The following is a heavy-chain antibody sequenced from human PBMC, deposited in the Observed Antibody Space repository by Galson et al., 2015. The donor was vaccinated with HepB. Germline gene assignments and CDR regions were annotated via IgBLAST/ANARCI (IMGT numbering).Heavy chain of an antibody. CDR1: GFIFSSCG. CDR3: AKDGEMVTYSYGYYLDL. Sequence: SLRLSCAAPGFIFSSCGLHWVRQAPGKGLEWLAIISSDGTKTYCADSVKGQFTISRDKSRNTIYLEMNSLRPADTAVYYCAKDGEMVTYSYGYYLDLWGQGTLVTVSS. D-gene: IGHD5-18*01. CDR2: ISSDGTKT. V-gene: IGHV3-30*18. J-gene: IGHJ4*02.